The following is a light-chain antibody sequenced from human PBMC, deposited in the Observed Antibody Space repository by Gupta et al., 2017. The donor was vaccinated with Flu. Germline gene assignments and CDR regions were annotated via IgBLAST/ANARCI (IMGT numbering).Light chain of an antibody. CDR1: SSHTGSDT. J-gene: IGLJ2*01. CDR3: AQSDDILDGPV. V-gene: IGLV1-44*01. Sequence: QSVLTQPPSASGTPGQRVTISCSGTSSHTGSDTVSWYQQFPAAAPKVLIYQNDQRPSGAPARFSGTKSGASASLFTAGLQAEDEAIYYCAQSDDILDGPVFGGGTRLTVL. CDR2: QND.